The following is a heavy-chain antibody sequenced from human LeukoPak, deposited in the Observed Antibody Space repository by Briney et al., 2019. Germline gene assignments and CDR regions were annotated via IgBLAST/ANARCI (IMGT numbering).Heavy chain of an antibody. J-gene: IGHJ4*02. V-gene: IGHV3-21*01. CDR3: TSEVATIEGKFDY. D-gene: IGHD5-12*01. CDR2: ITSTSSFI. Sequence: GGSLRLSCAASGFTFRTYTMNGVRQAPGKGLEWVSSITSTSSFIFYADSVQGRFTISRDNAKNSLYLQMDSLRAEDTAVYYCTSEVATIEGKFDYWGQGTLVTVSS. CDR1: GFTFRTYT.